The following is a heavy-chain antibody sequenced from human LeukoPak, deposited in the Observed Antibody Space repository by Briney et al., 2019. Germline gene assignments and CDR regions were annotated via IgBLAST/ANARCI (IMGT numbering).Heavy chain of an antibody. CDR2: ISSSSSYI. CDR1: GFTFSSYS. CDR3: AKDSRYSSSWYLSGWFDP. Sequence: GGSLRLSCAASGFTFSSYSMNWVRQAPGKGLEWVSSISSSSSYIYYADSVKGRFTISRDNSKNTLYLQMNSLRAEDTAVYYCAKDSRYSSSWYLSGWFDPWGQGTLVTVSS. J-gene: IGHJ5*02. D-gene: IGHD6-13*01. V-gene: IGHV3-21*01.